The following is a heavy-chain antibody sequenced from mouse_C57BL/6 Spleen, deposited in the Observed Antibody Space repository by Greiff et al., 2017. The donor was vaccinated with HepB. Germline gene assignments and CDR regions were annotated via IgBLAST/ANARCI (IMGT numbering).Heavy chain of an antibody. D-gene: IGHD1-1*01. J-gene: IGHJ2*01. CDR3: ARGATVVEDY. CDR1: GYTFTDYY. CDR2: INPNNGGT. Sequence: EVQLQQSGPELVKPGGSVKISCKASGYTFTDYYMNWVKQSHGKSLEWIGDINPNNGGTSYNQKLKGKATLTVDKSTSTAYMELRSLTSEDSAVYYCARGATVVEDYWGQGTTLTVSS. V-gene: IGHV1-26*01.